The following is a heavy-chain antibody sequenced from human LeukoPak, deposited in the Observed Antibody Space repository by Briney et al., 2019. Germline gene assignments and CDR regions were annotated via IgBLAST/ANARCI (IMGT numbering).Heavy chain of an antibody. J-gene: IGHJ4*02. CDR1: GGSISSTKW. D-gene: IGHD4-17*01. Sequence: PSGTLSLTCAVSGGSISSTKWWSWVRQPPRKGLEWIGEIDHSGSTNYNPSLKSLVTILLEKSKNQFSLKLTSVTAADTAVYYCARVYGDYDRRLFDYWGQGILVTVSS. CDR3: ARVYGDYDRRLFDY. CDR2: IDHSGST. V-gene: IGHV4-4*02.